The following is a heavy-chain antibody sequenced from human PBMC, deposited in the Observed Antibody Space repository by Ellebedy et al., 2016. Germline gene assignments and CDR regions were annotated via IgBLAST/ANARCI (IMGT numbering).Heavy chain of an antibody. V-gene: IGHV3-73*01. Sequence: GESLKISXAASGFSFSDSGMFWVRQASGKGLEWIGQIRSKARNYATVYDASVKGRFSISRDDSKNTAYLQMNSLETDDTAVYYCTCQANYDSSYWVDYWGQGTLVTVSS. J-gene: IGHJ4*02. CDR2: IRSKARNYAT. D-gene: IGHD3-22*01. CDR1: GFSFSDSG. CDR3: TCQANYDSSYWVDY.